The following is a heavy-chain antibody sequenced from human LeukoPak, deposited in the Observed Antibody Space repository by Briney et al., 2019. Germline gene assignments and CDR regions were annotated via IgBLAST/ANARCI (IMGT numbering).Heavy chain of an antibody. Sequence: GGSLRLSCAASESTFRNFAMHWVRQTPDKGLEWVALISFDGVTTYYADSVRGRFTISRDNSKNTLFLQMNSLRGEDTAVYYCAREYSDSYGVIGHFDSWGQGTLVPVSS. J-gene: IGHJ4*02. CDR3: AREYSDSYGVIGHFDS. CDR2: ISFDGVTT. CDR1: ESTFRNFA. V-gene: IGHV3-30-3*01. D-gene: IGHD2-21*01.